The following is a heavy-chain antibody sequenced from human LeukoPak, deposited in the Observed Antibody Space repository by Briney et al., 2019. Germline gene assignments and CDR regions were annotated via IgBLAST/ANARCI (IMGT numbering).Heavy chain of an antibody. D-gene: IGHD2-2*01. CDR1: GYTFTGYY. Sequence: ASVKVSCKASGYTFTGYYMHWVRQAPGQGLEWMGWINPNSGGTNYAQKFQGRVTMTRDTSISTAYMELSRLRSDDTAVYYCARGSQYIVVVPAAKTPIDYWGQGTLVTVSS. CDR3: ARGSQYIVVVPAAKTPIDY. V-gene: IGHV1-2*02. J-gene: IGHJ4*02. CDR2: INPNSGGT.